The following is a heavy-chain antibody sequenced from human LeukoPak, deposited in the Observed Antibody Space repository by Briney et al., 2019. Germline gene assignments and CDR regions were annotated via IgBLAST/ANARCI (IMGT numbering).Heavy chain of an antibody. D-gene: IGHD3-22*01. CDR3: TRRYDSSGSSFDY. J-gene: IGHJ4*02. CDR2: INSDGSST. Sequence: GGSLRLSCAASGFSFSNYWMHWVRQAPGKGLVWVSRINSDGSSTTYADSVKGRFTISRDNAKNTLYLQMNSLRAEDTAVYYCTRRYDSSGSSFDYWGQGILVTVSS. V-gene: IGHV3-74*01. CDR1: GFSFSNYW.